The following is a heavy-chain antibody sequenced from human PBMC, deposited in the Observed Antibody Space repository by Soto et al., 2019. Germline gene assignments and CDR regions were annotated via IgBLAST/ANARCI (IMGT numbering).Heavy chain of an antibody. CDR1: GYIFVNYG. CDR3: ARDPLWGTAMVLWYFDL. CDR2: ISPYSGNT. Sequence: ASVKVSCKASGYIFVNYGIAWVRQAPGQGLEWMGWISPYSGNTHYASKVQGRLTMTTDTSTSTAYMDLGSLRAEDTAVYYCARDPLWGTAMVLWYFDLWGRGTLVTVSS. J-gene: IGHJ2*01. V-gene: IGHV1-18*01. D-gene: IGHD5-18*01.